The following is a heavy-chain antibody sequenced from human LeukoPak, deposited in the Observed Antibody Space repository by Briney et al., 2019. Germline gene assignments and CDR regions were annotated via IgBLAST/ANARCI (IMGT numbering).Heavy chain of an antibody. CDR3: ARVNSSSWYDPLNWFDP. Sequence: SETLSLTCTVSGGSISSYYWSWIRQPPGKGLEWIGYIYYSGSTNYNPSLKSRVTISVDTSKNQFSLKLSSVTAADTAVYYCARVNSSSWYDPLNWFDPWGQGTLVTVSS. D-gene: IGHD6-13*01. V-gene: IGHV4-59*01. CDR1: GGSISSYY. CDR2: IYYSGST. J-gene: IGHJ5*02.